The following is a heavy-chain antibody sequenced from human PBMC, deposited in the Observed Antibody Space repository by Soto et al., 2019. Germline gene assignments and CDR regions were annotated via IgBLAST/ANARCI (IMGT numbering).Heavy chain of an antibody. J-gene: IGHJ5*02. CDR3: ARGGFSYGTGIEH. Sequence: GGSLRLSCAASGFSIIRYWMSWVRQAPGKGLEWVADKKQDGSEEYYVDSVKGRFTVSRDNAKNSVYLQLTSLRVEDTALYYCARGGFSYGTGIEHWGQGALVTVSS. V-gene: IGHV3-7*01. D-gene: IGHD5-18*01. CDR1: GFSIIRYW. CDR2: KKQDGSEE.